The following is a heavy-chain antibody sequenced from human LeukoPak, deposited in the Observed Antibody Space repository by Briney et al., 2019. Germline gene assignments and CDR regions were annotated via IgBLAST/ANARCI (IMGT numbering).Heavy chain of an antibody. D-gene: IGHD2-15*01. V-gene: IGHV3-48*01. Sequence: GRSLRLSCAASGFTFSSYSMNWVRQAPGKGLEWVSYISSSSSTIYYADSVKGRFTISRDNAKNSLYLQMNSLRAEDTAVYYCARADSYYYYYYGMDVWGQGTTVTVSS. CDR1: GFTFSSYS. J-gene: IGHJ6*02. CDR3: ARADSYYYYYYGMDV. CDR2: ISSSSSTI.